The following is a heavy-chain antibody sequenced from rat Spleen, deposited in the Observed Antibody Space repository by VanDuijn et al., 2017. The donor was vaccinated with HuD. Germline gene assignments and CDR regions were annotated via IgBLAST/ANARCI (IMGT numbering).Heavy chain of an antibody. CDR1: GFTFSDYA. V-gene: IGHV5-19*01. CDR2: ISPTGGST. Sequence: EVQLVESGGGLVQPGRSLKLSCAASGFTFSDYAMNWIRQAPTKGLEWVASISPTGGSTSYRDSVKGRFTISRDNAESTLYLQMDSLRSEDTATYYCAREAGIPFHYFDYWGQGVMVTVSS. J-gene: IGHJ2*01. CDR3: AREAGIPFHYFDY. D-gene: IGHD1-4*01.